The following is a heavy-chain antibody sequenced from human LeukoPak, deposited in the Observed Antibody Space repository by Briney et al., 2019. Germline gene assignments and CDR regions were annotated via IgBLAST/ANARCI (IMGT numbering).Heavy chain of an antibody. Sequence: GGSLRLSCAASGFTFSAFWMHWVRQAPGKGLVWVSRINSDDSRTTYADSVKGRFTISRDNAKNTLYLQMNSLRAEDTAVYYCAKVLAYYFDYWGQGTLVTVSS. CDR3: AKVLAYYFDY. CDR2: INSDDSRT. J-gene: IGHJ4*02. CDR1: GFTFSAFW. V-gene: IGHV3-74*01.